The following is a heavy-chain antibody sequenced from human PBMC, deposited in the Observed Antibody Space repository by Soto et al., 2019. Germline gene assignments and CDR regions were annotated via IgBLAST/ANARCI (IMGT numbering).Heavy chain of an antibody. J-gene: IGHJ4*02. Sequence: TGGSLRLSCAASGFTFSSYSMNWVRQAPGKGLEWVSSISSSSSYIYYADSVKGRFTISRDNAKNSLYLQMNSLRAEDTAVYYCAILLGSGWLYWGQGTLVTVSS. V-gene: IGHV3-21*01. CDR1: GFTFSSYS. CDR3: AILLGSGWLY. D-gene: IGHD6-19*01. CDR2: ISSSSSYI.